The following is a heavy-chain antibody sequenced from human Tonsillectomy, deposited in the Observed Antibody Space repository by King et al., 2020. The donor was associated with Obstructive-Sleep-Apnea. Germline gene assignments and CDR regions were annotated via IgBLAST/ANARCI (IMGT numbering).Heavy chain of an antibody. D-gene: IGHD3-10*01. Sequence: VQLVESGAEVKKPGASVKVSCKASGYTFTGYYIHWVRQAPGQGLEWMGWINHHSGGTDYAQKFQAWVTMTRDTSISTAYIELSRLRSDDTAVYYCAGEYYGSGSHRKHMDVWGQGTTVTVPS. CDR1: GYTFTGYY. J-gene: IGHJ6*02. CDR2: INHHSGGT. V-gene: IGHV1-2*04. CDR3: AGEYYGSGSHRKHMDV.